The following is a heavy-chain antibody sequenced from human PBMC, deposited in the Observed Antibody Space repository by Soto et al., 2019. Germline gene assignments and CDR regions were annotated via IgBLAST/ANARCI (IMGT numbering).Heavy chain of an antibody. Sequence: QVLLMQSGPEVKKPGASVKVSCKASGYTFHNYGISWVRQVPGQGLEWMGWISGYNGNTNYAPKIQGGVTVTRDTSTATAYMELRSLSSDDTAIYYCARGSESFDLWGQGTLVTVSS. D-gene: IGHD1-26*01. CDR1: GYTFHNYG. J-gene: IGHJ4*02. CDR2: ISGYNGNT. CDR3: ARGSESFDL. V-gene: IGHV1-18*01.